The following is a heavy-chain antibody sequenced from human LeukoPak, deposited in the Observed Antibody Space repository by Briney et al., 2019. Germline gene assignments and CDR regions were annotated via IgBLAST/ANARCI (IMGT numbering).Heavy chain of an antibody. J-gene: IGHJ5*02. CDR2: IIPIFGTA. Sequence: ASVKVSCKASGGTFSSYAISWVRQAPGQGLEWMGGIIPIFGTANYAQKFQGRVTFTTDESTSTAYMELSSLRSEDTAVYYCARDNYAGANWFDPWGQGTLVTVSS. CDR3: ARDNYAGANWFDP. CDR1: GGTFSSYA. D-gene: IGHD1-7*01. V-gene: IGHV1-69*05.